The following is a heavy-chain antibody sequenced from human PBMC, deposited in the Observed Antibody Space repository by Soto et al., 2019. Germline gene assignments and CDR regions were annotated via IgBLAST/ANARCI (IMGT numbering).Heavy chain of an antibody. Sequence: EVQLVESGGGLVQPGGSLSLSCAASGFTFSNYWMTWVRQAPGKGLEWVANIKQDGSEKYYVDSVKGRSTISRDNAKNLXYLHMDSLRVEDTAVYYCARVEGGYYGSGSYGFDYWGQGSLVTVSS. D-gene: IGHD3-10*01. CDR3: ARVEGGYYGSGSYGFDY. J-gene: IGHJ4*02. CDR2: IKQDGSEK. V-gene: IGHV3-7*04. CDR1: GFTFSNYW.